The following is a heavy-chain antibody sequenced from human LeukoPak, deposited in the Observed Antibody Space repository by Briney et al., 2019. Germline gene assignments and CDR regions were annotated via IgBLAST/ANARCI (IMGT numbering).Heavy chain of an antibody. Sequence: SETLSLTCTVSGGSTNTYCWSWIRQPAEKGLEWIGRIYPSGSTYYNPSLKSQVTISIDKSKNQFSLRLTSVTAADTAVYYCARDRSGYSEYYFDYWGQGSLVTVSS. J-gene: IGHJ4*02. D-gene: IGHD5-12*01. CDR1: GGSTNTYC. CDR2: IYPSGST. CDR3: ARDRSGYSEYYFDY. V-gene: IGHV4-4*07.